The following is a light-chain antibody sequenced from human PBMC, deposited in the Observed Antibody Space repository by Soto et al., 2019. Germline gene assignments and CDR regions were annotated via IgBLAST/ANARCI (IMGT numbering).Light chain of an antibody. V-gene: IGKV3-11*01. J-gene: IGKJ4*01. CDR1: QSVSSY. Sequence: EIVLTQSPATLSLSPGERATLSCRASQSVSSYLAWYQQKPGQAPRLLIYDASNRATGIPARFSGSGSGTDFSLTISRLEPEDVALYYCQQRGKWPLTFGGGTKVEIK. CDR2: DAS. CDR3: QQRGKWPLT.